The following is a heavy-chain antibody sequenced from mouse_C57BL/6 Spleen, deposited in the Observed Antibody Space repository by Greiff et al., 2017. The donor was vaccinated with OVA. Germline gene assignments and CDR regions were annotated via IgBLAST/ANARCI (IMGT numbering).Heavy chain of an antibody. Sequence: QVQLKESGAELVRPGASVTLSCKASGYTFTDYEMHWVKQTPVHGLEWIGAIDPETGGTAYNQKFKGKAILTADKSSSTAYMELRSLTSEDSAVYYCTRSAAWFAYCGQGTLVTVSA. J-gene: IGHJ3*01. V-gene: IGHV1-15*01. CDR3: TRSAAWFAY. CDR2: IDPETGGT. CDR1: GYTFTDYE.